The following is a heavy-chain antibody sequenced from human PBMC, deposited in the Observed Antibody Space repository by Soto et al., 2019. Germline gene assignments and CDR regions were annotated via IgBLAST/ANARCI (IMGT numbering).Heavy chain of an antibody. CDR1: GFTFTSYA. V-gene: IGHV3-30*04. J-gene: IGHJ5*02. Sequence: GGSLRLSCAASGFTFTSYAMHWVRQAPGKGLEWVAAISYHGRDEYYADSVKGRFSISRDNSKNTLKLQMNSLRAEDTAVYYCARGRFSTTLYAGFDPWGQGTLVTVSS. D-gene: IGHD2-2*01. CDR2: ISYHGRDE. CDR3: ARGRFSTTLYAGFDP.